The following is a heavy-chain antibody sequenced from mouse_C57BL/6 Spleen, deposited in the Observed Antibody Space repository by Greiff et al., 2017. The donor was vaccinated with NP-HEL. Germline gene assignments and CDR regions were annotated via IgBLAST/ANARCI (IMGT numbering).Heavy chain of an antibody. Sequence: QVQLKQSGAELVKPGASVKISCKASGYAFSSYWMNWVKQRPGKGLEWIGQIYPGDGDTNYNGKFKGKATLTADKSSSTAYMQLSSLTSEDSAVYFCARGELLGYFDVWGTGTTVTVSS. V-gene: IGHV1-80*01. CDR2: IYPGDGDT. CDR3: ARGELLGYFDV. J-gene: IGHJ1*03. CDR1: GYAFSSYW. D-gene: IGHD1-1*01.